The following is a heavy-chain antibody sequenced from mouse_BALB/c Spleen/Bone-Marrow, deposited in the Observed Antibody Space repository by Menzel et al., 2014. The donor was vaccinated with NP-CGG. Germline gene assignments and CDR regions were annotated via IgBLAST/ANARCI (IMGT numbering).Heavy chain of an antibody. Sequence: DVKLVESGGGLVQPGGSRKLSCAASGFTFSSFGMHWVRQAPERGLEWVAYIRSGSSTIFYADTVKGGFTISRDNPKNTLFLQMTSLRSEDTAMYYCRRGGNGEDCDYWGQGSTLTVSS. V-gene: IGHV5-17*02. CDR2: IRSGSSTI. J-gene: IGHJ2*01. CDR1: GFTFSSFG. CDR3: RRGGNGEDCDY.